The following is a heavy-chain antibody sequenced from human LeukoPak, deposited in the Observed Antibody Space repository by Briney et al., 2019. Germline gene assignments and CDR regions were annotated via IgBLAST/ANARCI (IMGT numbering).Heavy chain of an antibody. CDR3: ARNEWVGYCSGGSCSYYFDY. J-gene: IGHJ4*02. V-gene: IGHV4-38-2*02. Sequence: PSETLSLTCTVSGYSISTGYYWDWIRQPPGKGLEWIGTFYHGGSTYYNPSLKSRVTISVDTSKNQFSLNLTSVTAADTAVYYCARNEWVGYCSGGSCSYYFDYWGQGTLVTVSS. CDR2: FYHGGST. CDR1: GYSISTGYY. D-gene: IGHD2-15*01.